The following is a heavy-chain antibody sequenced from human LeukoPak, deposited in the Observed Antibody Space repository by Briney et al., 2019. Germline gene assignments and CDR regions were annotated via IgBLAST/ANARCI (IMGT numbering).Heavy chain of an antibody. CDR1: GGSFSGYY. CDR3: ARAFQAFYYYMDV. D-gene: IGHD3-3*02. V-gene: IGHV4-38-2*01. CDR2: IYHSGST. J-gene: IGHJ6*03. Sequence: SETLSLTCAVYGGSFSGYYWGWIRQPPGRGLEWIGTIYHSGSTYYNPSLKSRVTISVDTSRNQFSLKLSSVTAADTAVYYCARAFQAFYYYMDVWGKGTTVTVSS.